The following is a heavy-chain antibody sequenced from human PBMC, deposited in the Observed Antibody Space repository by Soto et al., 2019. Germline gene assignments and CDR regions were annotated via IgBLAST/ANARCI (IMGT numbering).Heavy chain of an antibody. V-gene: IGHV4-61*01. CDR3: ARESIVVVPAASYYYYFGMDV. CDR2: IYYSGST. Sequence: SETLSHTCTVSGGSVSSGSSYWNWIRQPPAKGLEWIGYIYYSGSTNYNPSLKSRVTISLDMSKNQFSLKLSSVTAADTAVYYCARESIVVVPAASYYYYFGMDVWGQGTTVTVSS. D-gene: IGHD2-2*01. J-gene: IGHJ6*02. CDR1: GGSVSSGSSY.